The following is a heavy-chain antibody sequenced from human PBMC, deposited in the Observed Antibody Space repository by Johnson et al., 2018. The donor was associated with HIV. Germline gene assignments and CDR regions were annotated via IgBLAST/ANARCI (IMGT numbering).Heavy chain of an antibody. D-gene: IGHD3-3*02. CDR1: GFTFSYYG. CDR2: IWYDGSNK. CDR3: ARAHLIFPKNAFDF. J-gene: IGHJ3*01. Sequence: QVQLVESGGGVVQPGKSLRLSCAASGFTFSYYGMHWVRQAPGKGLEWVAVIWYDGSNKFYADSVKGRFTISRDNVNNSVFLLLNNLRVEDTAVYFCARAHLIFPKNAFDFWGQGTMVTVSS. V-gene: IGHV3-33*01.